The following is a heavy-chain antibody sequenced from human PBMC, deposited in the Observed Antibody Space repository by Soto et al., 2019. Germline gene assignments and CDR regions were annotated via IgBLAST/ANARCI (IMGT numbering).Heavy chain of an antibody. CDR2: TYYRSKWYY. CDR1: GDSVSSNSVV. D-gene: IGHD4-17*01. Sequence: PSQTLSLTCAISGDSVSSNSVVWNWIRQSPSGGLEWLGRTYYRSKWYYEYAESVRSRIAINPDTSKNQFSLQLNSVTLEDTAVYYCAKLPWADYGGIFDPWGQGTLVTVSS. V-gene: IGHV6-1*01. J-gene: IGHJ5*02. CDR3: AKLPWADYGGIFDP.